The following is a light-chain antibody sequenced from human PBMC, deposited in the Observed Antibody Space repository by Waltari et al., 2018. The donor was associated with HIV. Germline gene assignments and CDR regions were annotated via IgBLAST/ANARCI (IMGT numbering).Light chain of an antibody. J-gene: IGKJ4*01. CDR3: QQYGTSSS. Sequence: EIVLTQSPGTLSLSPGEGATLSCRASQSVSSSYLAWYQQKPGQAPRLLIYGASSRATGIPDRFSGSGSGTDFTLTISRLEPEDFAVYYCQQYGTSSSFGGGTKVEIK. V-gene: IGKV3-20*01. CDR1: QSVSSSY. CDR2: GAS.